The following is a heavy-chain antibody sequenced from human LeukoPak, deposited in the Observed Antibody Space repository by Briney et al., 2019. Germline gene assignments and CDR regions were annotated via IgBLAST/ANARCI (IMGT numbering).Heavy chain of an antibody. CDR3: ARDLSLWSGYYTPIYFDY. CDR1: GYTFTSYG. D-gene: IGHD3-3*01. Sequence: ASVKVSCKASGYTFTSYGISWVRQAPGQGLEWMGWISAYNGNTNYAQKLQGRVTMTTDTSTSTAYMELRSLRSDDTAVYYCARDLSLWSGYYTPIYFDYWGQGTLVTVSS. J-gene: IGHJ4*02. CDR2: ISAYNGNT. V-gene: IGHV1-18*01.